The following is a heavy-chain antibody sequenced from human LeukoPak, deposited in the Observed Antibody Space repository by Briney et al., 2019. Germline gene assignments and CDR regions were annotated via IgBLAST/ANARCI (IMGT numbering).Heavy chain of an antibody. Sequence: QSGGSLRLSCAASGFTFRSYAMSWVRQAPGRGLEWVSSISGHGGSTYYSASVKGRFTISRDNSKNTLYLQMNSLRVEDTAVYYCAKDLFWTGSVDSNFYMDVWGTGTTVTVSS. D-gene: IGHD3/OR15-3a*01. CDR1: GFTFRSYA. V-gene: IGHV3-23*01. CDR3: AKDLFWTGSVDSNFYMDV. CDR2: ISGHGGST. J-gene: IGHJ6*03.